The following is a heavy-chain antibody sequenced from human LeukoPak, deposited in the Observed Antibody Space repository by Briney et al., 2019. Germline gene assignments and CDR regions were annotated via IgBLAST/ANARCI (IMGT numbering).Heavy chain of an antibody. Sequence: PSETLSLTCTVSGYSISSGYYWGWIRQPPGKGLEWIGSIYYSANTYYNPSLKSRVTISVDTSKNQFSLKLNSVTAADTAVYYCARDRALGHPTLWGQGTLVTVSS. J-gene: IGHJ4*02. CDR1: GYSISSGYY. D-gene: IGHD1-26*01. V-gene: IGHV4-38-2*02. CDR3: ARDRALGHPTL. CDR2: IYYSANT.